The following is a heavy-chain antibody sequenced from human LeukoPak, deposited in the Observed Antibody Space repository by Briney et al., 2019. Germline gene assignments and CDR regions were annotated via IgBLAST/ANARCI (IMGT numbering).Heavy chain of an antibody. D-gene: IGHD3-16*01. CDR2: IHYSGRA. CDR1: GGSISGYY. V-gene: IGHV4-59*01. J-gene: IGHJ6*02. CDR3: ARFGVDYDMGV. Sequence: SETLSLTCTVSGGSISGYYWTWVRQPPGKGLEWIGQIHYSGRADYNPSLKSRITISVDTSKNQMSLKLTSVTAADTAIYYCARFGVDYDMGVWGQGTTVTVSS.